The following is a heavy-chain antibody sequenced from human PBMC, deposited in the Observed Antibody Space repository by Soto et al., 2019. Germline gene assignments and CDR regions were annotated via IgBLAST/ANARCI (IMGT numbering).Heavy chain of an antibody. CDR3: GRGRSGQIVVFY. CDR1: GYTFTGNY. CDR2: IGPESGAT. J-gene: IGHJ4*02. V-gene: IGHV1-2*02. D-gene: IGHD1-26*01. Sequence: QVHLVQSGAEVKKPGASVKVSCKASGYTFTGNYIHWVRQAPEQGPEWMGEIGPESGATRYAQRFQGRVTMTRDMSITTVYMELNNLSPDDTAVYYCGRGRSGQIVVFYWGQGTPVTVSS.